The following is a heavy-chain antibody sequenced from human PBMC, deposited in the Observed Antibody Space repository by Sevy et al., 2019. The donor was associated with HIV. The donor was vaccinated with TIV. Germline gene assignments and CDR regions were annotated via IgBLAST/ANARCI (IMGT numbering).Heavy chain of an antibody. CDR3: AREEWLKFFDY. V-gene: IGHV1-46*01. D-gene: IGHD3-3*01. CDR2: INPSGGST. CDR1: GYTISTYY. Sequence: ASVKVSCKASGYTISTYYMHWVRQAPGQGLEWMGIINPSGGSTDYAQKFQGRVSMTRDTSTRTVYMELSSLRSEDTAVYYCAREEWLKFFDYWGQGTLVTVSS. J-gene: IGHJ4*02.